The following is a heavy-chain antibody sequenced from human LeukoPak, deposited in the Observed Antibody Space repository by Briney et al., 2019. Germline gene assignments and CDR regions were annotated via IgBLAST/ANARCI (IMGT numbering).Heavy chain of an antibody. Sequence: GGSLRLSCAASGFTFSSYAMHWVRQAPGKGLEWVAVISYDGSNKYYADSVKGRFTISRDNSKNTLYLQMNSLRAEDTAVYYCARRERRYYYYYGMDVWGQGTTVTVSS. CDR2: ISYDGSNK. D-gene: IGHD5-24*01. CDR1: GFTFSSYA. V-gene: IGHV3-30*04. J-gene: IGHJ6*02. CDR3: ARRERRYYYYYGMDV.